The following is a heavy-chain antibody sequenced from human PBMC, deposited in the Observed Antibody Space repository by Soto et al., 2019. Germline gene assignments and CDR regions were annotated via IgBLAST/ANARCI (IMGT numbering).Heavy chain of an antibody. CDR3: ARYRFTATWSKFDY. CDR1: GVFIASDAYY. Sequence: TSETLSITCGVSGVFIASDAYYWGWIRHHPGKGLEWIGYVSHRGNTYYNPSLKSRLTISLDTSKNQFYLHLTSVTAADTAVYYCARYRFTATWSKFDYWGQGTQVTVSS. V-gene: IGHV4-31*11. D-gene: IGHD3-16*02. CDR2: VSHRGNT. J-gene: IGHJ4*02.